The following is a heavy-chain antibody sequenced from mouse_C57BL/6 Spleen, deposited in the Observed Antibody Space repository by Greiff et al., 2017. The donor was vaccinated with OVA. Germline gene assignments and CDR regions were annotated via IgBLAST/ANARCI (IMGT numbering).Heavy chain of an antibody. D-gene: IGHD1-1*01. Sequence: QVQLQQPGAELVKPGASVKLSCKASGYTFTSYWMQWVKQRPGQGLEWIGEIDPSDSYTNYNQKFKGKATLTVDTSSSTAYMQLSSLTSEDSAVYYCARSFTTVVFDYWGQGTTLTVSS. J-gene: IGHJ2*01. V-gene: IGHV1-50*01. CDR3: ARSFTTVVFDY. CDR1: GYTFTSYW. CDR2: IDPSDSYT.